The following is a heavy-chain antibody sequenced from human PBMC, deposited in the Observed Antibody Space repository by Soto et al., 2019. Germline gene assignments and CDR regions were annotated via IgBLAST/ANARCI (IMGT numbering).Heavy chain of an antibody. Sequence: EVQLLESGGGLVQPGGSLGLSCAASGFTFSSYAMSWVRQAPGKGLEWVSAISGSGGSTYYADSVKGRFTISRDNSKNTLYLQMNSLRAEDTAVYYCAKDSRELIAVAGPFDYWGQGTLVTVSS. CDR2: ISGSGGST. J-gene: IGHJ4*02. CDR1: GFTFSSYA. D-gene: IGHD6-19*01. V-gene: IGHV3-23*01. CDR3: AKDSRELIAVAGPFDY.